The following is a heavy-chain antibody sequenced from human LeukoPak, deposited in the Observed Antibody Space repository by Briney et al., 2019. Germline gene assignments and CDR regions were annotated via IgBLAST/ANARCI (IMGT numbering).Heavy chain of an antibody. J-gene: IGHJ4*02. D-gene: IGHD6-13*01. Sequence: GGSLRLSCAASGFTFSSYSMNWVRQAPGKGLEWVSYISSSSSTIYYADSVKGRFTISRDNAKNSLYLQMNSLRAEDTAVYYCAKLVLIQIAAASYFDYWGQGTLVSVSS. CDR2: ISSSSSTI. V-gene: IGHV3-48*01. CDR3: AKLVLIQIAAASYFDY. CDR1: GFTFSSYS.